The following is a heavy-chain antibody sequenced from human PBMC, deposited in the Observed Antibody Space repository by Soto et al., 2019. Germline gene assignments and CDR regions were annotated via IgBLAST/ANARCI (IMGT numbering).Heavy chain of an antibody. CDR1: GFTFTSYA. D-gene: IGHD2-15*01. CDR2: ISYDGSNK. CDR3: ARXKMGGRMTYYYYYGMDV. Sequence: GGSLRLSCAASGFTFTSYAMHWVRQAPGKGLEWVAVISYDGSNKYYADSVKGRFTISRDNSKNTLYLQMNSLRAEDTAVYYCARXKMGGRMTYYYYYGMDVWGRGTTVTVSS. J-gene: IGHJ6*02. V-gene: IGHV3-30-3*01.